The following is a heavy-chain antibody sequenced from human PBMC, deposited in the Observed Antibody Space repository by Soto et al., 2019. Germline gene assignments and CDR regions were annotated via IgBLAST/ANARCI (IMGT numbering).Heavy chain of an antibody. D-gene: IGHD6-13*01. CDR2: ISPGDSDT. CDR3: ARPSAAGNYYYGMDV. Sequence: GESLKISCKGSGYSFAIYWIGWVRQMPGKGLEWMGIISPGDSDTRYSPSFQGQVTISADKSISTAYLQWSSLKASDTAMYYCARPSAAGNYYYGMDVWAKGPRSPSP. V-gene: IGHV5-51*01. CDR1: GYSFAIYW. J-gene: IGHJ6*02.